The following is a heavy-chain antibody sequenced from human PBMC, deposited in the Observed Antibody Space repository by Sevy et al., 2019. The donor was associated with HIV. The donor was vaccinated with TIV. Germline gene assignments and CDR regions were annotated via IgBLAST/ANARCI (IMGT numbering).Heavy chain of an antibody. CDR3: ARESGSNWYFDL. D-gene: IGHD1-26*01. Sequence: DSVKGRFAISRDNSKNTVYLQMNSLRAEDTAVYSCARESGSNWYFDLWGRGTPVTVSS. V-gene: IGHV3-30*07. J-gene: IGHJ2*01.